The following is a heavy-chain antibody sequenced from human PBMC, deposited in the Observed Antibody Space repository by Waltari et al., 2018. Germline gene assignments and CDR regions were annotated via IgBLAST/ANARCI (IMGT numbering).Heavy chain of an antibody. J-gene: IGHJ6*02. Sequence: EVQVVESGGGLVQPGGSLRLSCAASGCTFSDHYMDWVRQAPGKELEWGGGNRNKANSYHTQRAASGKDRFTISSDYAKSALYLHLNSLKTEDTAVYYWGRGQWCSSYYVLDVWGQGTTVTVSS. D-gene: IGHD2-15*01. CDR3: GRGQWCSSYYVLDV. V-gene: IGHV3-72*01. CDR2: NRNKANSYHT. CDR1: GCTFSDHY.